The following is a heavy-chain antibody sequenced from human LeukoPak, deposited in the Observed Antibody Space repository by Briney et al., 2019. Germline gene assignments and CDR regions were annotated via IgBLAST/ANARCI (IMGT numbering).Heavy chain of an antibody. CDR1: GYTFTGYY. Sequence: ASVKVSCKASGYTFTGYYMHWVRQAPGQGLEWMGRIIPILGIANYAQKFQGRVTITADKSTSTAYMELSSLRSEDTAVYYCARDLRGYTISSFDYWGQGTLVTVSS. CDR2: IIPILGIA. V-gene: IGHV1-69*04. CDR3: ARDLRGYTISSFDY. D-gene: IGHD3-3*01. J-gene: IGHJ4*02.